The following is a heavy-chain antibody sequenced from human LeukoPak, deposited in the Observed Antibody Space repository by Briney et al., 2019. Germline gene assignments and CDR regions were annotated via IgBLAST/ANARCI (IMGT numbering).Heavy chain of an antibody. CDR2: VYYSGST. Sequence: PSETLSLTCTVSGASISSYYWSWIRQPPGKGLEWIGYVYYSGSTKYNPSLKSRVTTSVDTSKNQFSLKLTSVTAADTAVYYCARGGPDTSMDTRSDSWGQGTLVTVCS. J-gene: IGHJ4*02. V-gene: IGHV4-59*01. CDR3: ARGGPDTSMDTRSDS. D-gene: IGHD5-18*01. CDR1: GASISSYY.